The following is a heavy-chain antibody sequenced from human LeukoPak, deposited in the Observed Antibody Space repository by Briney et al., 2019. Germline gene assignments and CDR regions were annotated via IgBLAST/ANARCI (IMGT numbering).Heavy chain of an antibody. CDR2: IFPGDSDT. Sequence: GESLKISCKGSGYSFTSYWIGWVRQMPGKGLEWMGIIFPGDSDTRYNPSFQGQVTISADKSISTAYLQWSSLKASDTAMYYCAREVVPAANLYYFDYWGQGTLVTVSS. D-gene: IGHD2-2*01. J-gene: IGHJ4*02. CDR1: GYSFTSYW. V-gene: IGHV5-51*01. CDR3: AREVVPAANLYYFDY.